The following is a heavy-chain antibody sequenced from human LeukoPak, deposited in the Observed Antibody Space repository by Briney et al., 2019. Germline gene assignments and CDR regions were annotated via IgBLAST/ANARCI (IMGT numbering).Heavy chain of an antibody. CDR1: GFTFGDYA. CDR3: TTAADIVVVVAANEY. D-gene: IGHD2-15*01. J-gene: IGHJ4*02. CDR2: IRSKAYGGTT. Sequence: GGSLRLYCTASGFTFGDYAMSWVRQAPGKGVEWVGFIRSKAYGGTTEYAASVKGRFTISRDDSKSIAYLQMNSLKTEDTAVYYCTTAADIVVVVAANEYWGQGTLVTVSS. V-gene: IGHV3-49*04.